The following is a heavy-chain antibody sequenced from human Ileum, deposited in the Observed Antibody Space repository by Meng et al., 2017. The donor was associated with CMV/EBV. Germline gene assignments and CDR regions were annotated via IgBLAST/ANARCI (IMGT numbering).Heavy chain of an antibody. Sequence: SETLSLTCAISGDTVSSNLAAWNWIRQSPSRGLEWLGRTYYRSKWYNDYAVSVKSRITINPDTSKNQFSLQLNSVTPEDTAVYYCARGSLRGYSGYGSFDYWGQGTLVTVSS. CDR2: TYYRSKWYN. D-gene: IGHD5-12*01. CDR1: GDTVSSNLAA. V-gene: IGHV6-1*01. J-gene: IGHJ4*02. CDR3: ARGSLRGYSGYGSFDY.